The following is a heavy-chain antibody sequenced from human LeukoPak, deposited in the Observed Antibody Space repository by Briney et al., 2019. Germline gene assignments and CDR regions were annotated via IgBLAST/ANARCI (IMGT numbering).Heavy chain of an antibody. D-gene: IGHD2-2*01. J-gene: IGHJ4*02. CDR2: ISYDGSNK. CDR1: GFTFSSYA. Sequence: GGSLRLSCAASGFTFSSYAMHWVRQAPGKGLEWVAVISYDGSNKYYADSVKGRFTITRDNSKNTLYLQMNSLRAEDTAVYYCARDGGLAAVQLPSSTFDYWGQGTLVTVSS. CDR3: ARDGGLAAVQLPSSTFDY. V-gene: IGHV3-30*04.